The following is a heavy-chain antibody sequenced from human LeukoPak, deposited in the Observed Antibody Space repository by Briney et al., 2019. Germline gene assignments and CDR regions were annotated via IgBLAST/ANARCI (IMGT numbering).Heavy chain of an antibody. Sequence: ASVKVSCKASGYTFTGYYMHWVRQAPGQGLEWMGWINPNSGGTNYAQKFQGRVTMTRDTSISTAYMELSRLRSDDTAVYYCARDVRDVSYYYYYYYMDVWGKGTTVTVSS. CDR3: ARDVRDVSYYYYYYYMDV. V-gene: IGHV1-2*02. J-gene: IGHJ6*03. CDR1: GYTFTGYY. D-gene: IGHD3-16*01. CDR2: INPNSGGT.